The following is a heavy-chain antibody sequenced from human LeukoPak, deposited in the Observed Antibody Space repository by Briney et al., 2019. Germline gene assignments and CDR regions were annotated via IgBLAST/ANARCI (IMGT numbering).Heavy chain of an antibody. CDR2: ISAYNGNT. D-gene: IGHD3-9*01. J-gene: IGHJ4*02. CDR3: ARGPRYYDILTGYATFDY. V-gene: IGHV1-18*01. Sequence: ASVTVSCTASGYTFTSYGISWVRQAPGQGLEWMGWISAYNGNTNYAQKLQGRVTMTTDTSTSTAYMELRSLRSDDTAVYYCARGPRYYDILTGYATFDYWGQGTLVTVSS. CDR1: GYTFTSYG.